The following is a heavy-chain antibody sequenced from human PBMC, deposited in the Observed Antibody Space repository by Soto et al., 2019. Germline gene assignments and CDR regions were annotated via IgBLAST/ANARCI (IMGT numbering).Heavy chain of an antibody. D-gene: IGHD6-6*01. Sequence: GGSLRLSCAASGFTFSSYAMHWVRQAPGKGLEWVAVISYDGSNKYYADSVKGRFTISRDNSKNTLYLQMNSLRAEDTVVYYCARDLMVHGSSGFDYWGQGTLVTVSS. CDR3: ARDLMVHGSSGFDY. CDR1: GFTFSSYA. J-gene: IGHJ4*02. V-gene: IGHV3-30-3*01. CDR2: ISYDGSNK.